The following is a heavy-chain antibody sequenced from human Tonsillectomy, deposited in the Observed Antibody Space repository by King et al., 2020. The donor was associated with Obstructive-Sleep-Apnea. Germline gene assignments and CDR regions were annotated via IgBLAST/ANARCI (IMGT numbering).Heavy chain of an antibody. Sequence: QLVHSWLGLVHPGRSLRLSCTTSVFTFEDYSLAWFRQAPGKGLQWLGVIRSKAYCVTTEYAASVRDRFFVSRDDYESIAYLQMNSLQTEDTGVYYCSRVPVLRFLEWCDYWGQGTLVAVSS. J-gene: IGHJ4*02. CDR3: SRVPVLRFLEWCDY. CDR2: IRSKAYCVTT. V-gene: IGHV3-49*03. D-gene: IGHD3-3*01. CDR1: VFTFEDYS.